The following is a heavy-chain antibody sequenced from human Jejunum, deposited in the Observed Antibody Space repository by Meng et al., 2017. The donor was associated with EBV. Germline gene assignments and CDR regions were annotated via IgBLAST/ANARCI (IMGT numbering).Heavy chain of an antibody. CDR3: AIGAMAGRPMSS. D-gene: IGHD6-19*01. V-gene: IGHV6-1*01. CDR1: GDIVSNNCAN. CDR2: AYYRCQRST. Sequence: HVSLQQSGPGSVKTSQSLSCTSATSGDIVSNNCANWNWIRPSPSRGLAWLGRAYYRCQRSTNYVLSMRSRITINEDTSKTQVTMKLNSATPADTAMYYCAIGAMAGRPMSSWGQGILVTVSS. J-gene: IGHJ1*01.